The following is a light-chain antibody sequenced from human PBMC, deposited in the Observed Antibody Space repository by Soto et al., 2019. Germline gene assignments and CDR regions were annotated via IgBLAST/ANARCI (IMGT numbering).Light chain of an antibody. J-gene: IGLJ1*01. CDR1: SSDIGGYNY. CDR2: DVG. CDR3: SSYTSSSNYV. V-gene: IGLV2-14*03. Sequence: QSALTQPASVSGSPGQSITISCTGTSSDIGGYNYVSWYQQHPGKAPKLMIYDVGNRPSGVSNRFSGSKSGNTASLTISGLQAEDEADYYCSSYTSSSNYVFGPGNKLTVL.